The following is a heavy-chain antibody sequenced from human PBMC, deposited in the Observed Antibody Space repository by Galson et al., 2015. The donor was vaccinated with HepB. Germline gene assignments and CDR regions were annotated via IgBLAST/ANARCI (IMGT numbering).Heavy chain of an antibody. CDR2: ISSSSSYT. J-gene: IGHJ6*02. D-gene: IGHD2-8*01. CDR1: GFTFSDYY. CDR3: ARDLGLYYESPYGMDV. Sequence: SLRLSCAASGFTFSDYYMSWIRQAPGKGLEWVSYISSSSSYTNYADSVKGRFTISRDNAKNSLYLQMNSLRAEDTAVYYCARDLGLYYESPYGMDVWGQGTTVTVSS. V-gene: IGHV3-11*06.